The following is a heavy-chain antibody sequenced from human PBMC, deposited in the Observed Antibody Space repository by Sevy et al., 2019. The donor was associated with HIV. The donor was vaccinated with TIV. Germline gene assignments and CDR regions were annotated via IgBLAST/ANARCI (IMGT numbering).Heavy chain of an antibody. Sequence: GESLKISCQGSGYSFTTYWIGWVRQMPGKGLEWMAIIYPGDSDIRATPSLEGQVTISADKSINTAYLQWSNLKASDTAIYYCARRQRGYSGYELGGFDYWGLGTLVTVSS. J-gene: IGHJ4*02. V-gene: IGHV5-51*01. CDR1: GYSFTTYW. CDR2: IYPGDSDI. CDR3: ARRQRGYSGYELGGFDY. D-gene: IGHD5-12*01.